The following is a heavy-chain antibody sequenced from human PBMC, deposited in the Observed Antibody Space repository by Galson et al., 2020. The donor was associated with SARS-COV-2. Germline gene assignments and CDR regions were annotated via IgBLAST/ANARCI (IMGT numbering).Heavy chain of an antibody. V-gene: IGHV5-51*07. CDR1: GYSFTSYW. J-gene: IGHJ4*02. CDR2: IYPSDSDT. Sequence: KIGESLKISCTGSGYSFTSYWIGWVHQMPGKGLEWMGIIYPSDSDTRYSPSFHGQVTISADKSISTAYLQWSSLKDSDTAMYYCAAGYSSSWYYFDYWGQGTLVTVSS. D-gene: IGHD6-13*01. CDR3: AAGYSSSWYYFDY.